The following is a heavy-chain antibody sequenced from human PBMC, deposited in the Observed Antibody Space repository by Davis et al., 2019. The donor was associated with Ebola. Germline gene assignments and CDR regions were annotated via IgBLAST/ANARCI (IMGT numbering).Heavy chain of an antibody. CDR1: GYTFTSYG. CDR2: ISAYNGNT. CDR3: ARGAVGITIFGVPPPDYYYGMDV. J-gene: IGHJ6*02. D-gene: IGHD3-3*01. Sequence: ASVKVSCKASGYTFTSYGISWVRQAPGQGLEWMGWISAYNGNTNYAQKLQGRVTMTTDTSTSTAYMELRSLRSDDTAVYYCARGAVGITIFGVPPPDYYYGMDVWGQGTTVTVSS. V-gene: IGHV1-18*01.